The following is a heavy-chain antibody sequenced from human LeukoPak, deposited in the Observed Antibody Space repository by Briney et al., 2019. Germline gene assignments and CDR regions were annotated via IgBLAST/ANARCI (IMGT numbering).Heavy chain of an antibody. CDR2: IYYTGSA. CDR3: ARGRLSGSSRFDS. Sequence: SETLSLTCTVSGGSINSHYGNWVRQPQGKGLEWIGYIYYTGSATYNPSLSSRVTISVDTSNNQFSLQLTSVTAADTAVYYCARGRLSGSSRFDSWGQGTLVTVSS. V-gene: IGHV4-59*11. J-gene: IGHJ4*02. CDR1: GGSINSHY. D-gene: IGHD6-13*01.